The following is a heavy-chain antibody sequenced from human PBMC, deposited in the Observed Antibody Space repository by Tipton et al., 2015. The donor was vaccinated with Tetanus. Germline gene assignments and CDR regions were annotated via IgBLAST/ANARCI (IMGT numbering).Heavy chain of an antibody. Sequence: PGLVKPSETLSLICTVSDGSTHGFYWTWIRQSAGKGLEWIGRIYGSGSAIYNPSLKSRVAMSMDTSRKQFSLTLTSVTVADTAVYFCARALRYSATGGWDDAFDIWGQGTLVTVSS. CDR1: DGSTHGFY. V-gene: IGHV4-4*07. D-gene: IGHD2-8*02. CDR3: ARALRYSATGGWDDAFDI. CDR2: IYGSGSA. J-gene: IGHJ3*02.